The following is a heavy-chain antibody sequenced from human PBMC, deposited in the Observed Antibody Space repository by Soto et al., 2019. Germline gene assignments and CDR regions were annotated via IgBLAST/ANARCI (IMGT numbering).Heavy chain of an antibody. V-gene: IGHV4-34*01. CDR2: INHSGST. D-gene: IGHD7-27*01. Sequence: SETLSLTCAVYGGSFSGYYWSWIRQPPGKGLEWIGEINHSGSTNYNPSLKSRVTISVDTSKNQFSLKLSSVTAADTAVYYCARRGQGTGYYYGMDVWGQGTTVTVS. J-gene: IGHJ6*02. CDR1: GGSFSGYY. CDR3: ARRGQGTGYYYGMDV.